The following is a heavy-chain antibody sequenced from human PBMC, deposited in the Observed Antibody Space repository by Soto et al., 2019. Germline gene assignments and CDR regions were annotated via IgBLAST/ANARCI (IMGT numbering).Heavy chain of an antibody. J-gene: IGHJ6*02. V-gene: IGHV4-31*03. Sequence: SETLSLTCTVSGGSISSGGYYWSWIRQHPGKGLEWIGYIYYSGSTYYNPSLKSRVTISVDTSKNQFSLKLSSVTAADTAVYYCARVGGVTAAGNYYYYGMDVWGQGTTVTVSS. CDR2: IYYSGST. CDR3: ARVGGVTAAGNYYYYGMDV. D-gene: IGHD6-13*01. CDR1: GGSISSGGYY.